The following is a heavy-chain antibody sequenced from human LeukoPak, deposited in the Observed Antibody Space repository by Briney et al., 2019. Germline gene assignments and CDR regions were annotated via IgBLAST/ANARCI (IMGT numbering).Heavy chain of an antibody. CDR3: AKGPRGYSYGYDY. Sequence: SGGSLRLSCAASGFTFSSYGMHWVRQAPGKGLEWVAVISYDGSNKYYADSVKGRFTISRDNSKNTLYLQMNSLRAEDTAVYYCAKGPRGYSYGYDYWGQGTLVTVSS. J-gene: IGHJ4*02. CDR1: GFTFSSYG. V-gene: IGHV3-30*18. D-gene: IGHD5-18*01. CDR2: ISYDGSNK.